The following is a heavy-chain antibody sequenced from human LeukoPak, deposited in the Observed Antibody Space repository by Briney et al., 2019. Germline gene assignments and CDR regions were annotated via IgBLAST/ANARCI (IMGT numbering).Heavy chain of an antibody. Sequence: SVKVSCKASGYTFTSYGISWVRQAPGQGLEWMGGIIPIFGTANYAQKFQGRVTITADESTSTAYMELSSLRSEDTAVYYCARDHCSSTSCYPWGQGTLVTVSS. CDR3: ARDHCSSTSCYP. CDR2: IIPIFGTA. J-gene: IGHJ5*02. D-gene: IGHD2-2*01. CDR1: GYTFTSYG. V-gene: IGHV1-69*13.